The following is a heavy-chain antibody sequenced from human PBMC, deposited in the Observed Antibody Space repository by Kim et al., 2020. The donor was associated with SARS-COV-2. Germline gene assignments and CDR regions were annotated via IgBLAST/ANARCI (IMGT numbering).Heavy chain of an antibody. J-gene: IGHJ5*02. V-gene: IGHV1-2*02. Sequence: ASVKVSCKASGYTFTGYYMHWVRQAPGQGLEWMGWINPNSGGTNYAQKFQGRVTMTRDTSISTAYMELSRLRSDDTAVYYCARDVLGIVSWFDPWGQGTLVTVSS. CDR1: GYTFTGYY. D-gene: IGHD7-27*01. CDR2: INPNSGGT. CDR3: ARDVLGIVSWFDP.